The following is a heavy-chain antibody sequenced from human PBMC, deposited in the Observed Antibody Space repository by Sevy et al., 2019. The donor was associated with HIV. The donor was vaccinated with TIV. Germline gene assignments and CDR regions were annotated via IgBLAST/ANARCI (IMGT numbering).Heavy chain of an antibody. Sequence: GGSLRLSCAASGFTFSSYNMNWVRQAPGKGLEWVSYISSSSSYIYYADSVKGRFTISRDNAKNSLYLQMNSLRAEDTAVYYCASHHCSGGSCYSDAFDIWGQGTMVTVSS. CDR2: ISSSSSYI. J-gene: IGHJ3*02. D-gene: IGHD2-15*01. CDR1: GFTFSSYN. V-gene: IGHV3-21*05. CDR3: ASHHCSGGSCYSDAFDI.